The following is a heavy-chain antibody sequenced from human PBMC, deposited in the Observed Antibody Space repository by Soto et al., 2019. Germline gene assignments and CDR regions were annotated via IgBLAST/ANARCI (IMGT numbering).Heavy chain of an antibody. Sequence: QVRLVQSGAEVKRPGASVKVSCRASGYIFTSYHMHWVRQAPGQGLEWMGVINPSGGNTKFAQKFQGRANMTSDTSTRSMYMELSSLTSEDTAVYYCALFDGSSVIANYWGQGTLVTVSS. CDR1: GYIFTSYH. CDR3: ALFDGSSVIANY. J-gene: IGHJ4*02. D-gene: IGHD2-21*01. CDR2: INPSGGNT. V-gene: IGHV1-46*01.